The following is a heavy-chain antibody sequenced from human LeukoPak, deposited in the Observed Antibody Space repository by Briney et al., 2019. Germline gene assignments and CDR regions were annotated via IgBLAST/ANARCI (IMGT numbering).Heavy chain of an antibody. Sequence: GGSVNVSCKASVGTFSSYAISWGRQAPGRGLGWVGGIILILGVANYAQKFQGRVPITADKSRSTAHRGRSRWRSGDTAGFYWSGGVRTVVIGYYYYYGMDVWGQGTTVTVSS. V-gene: IGHV1-69*04. D-gene: IGHD2-15*01. CDR1: VGTFSSYA. CDR3: SGGVRTVVIGYYYYYGMDV. J-gene: IGHJ6*02. CDR2: IILILGVA.